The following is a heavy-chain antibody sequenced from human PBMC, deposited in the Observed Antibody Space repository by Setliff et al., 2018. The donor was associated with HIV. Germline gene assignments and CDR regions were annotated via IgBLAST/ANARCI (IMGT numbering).Heavy chain of an antibody. Sequence: GGSLRLSCAASGFSFSTYTMNWVRQAPGKGLEWVSSISSNGYYIYYADSVKGRFTVSRDNTKNSLYLQLNSLSAEDTAVYYCARDPYPYGDYGDWYFDLWGRGTLVTVSS. CDR3: ARDPYPYGDYGDWYFDL. D-gene: IGHD4-17*01. CDR2: ISSNGYYI. CDR1: GFSFSTYT. J-gene: IGHJ2*01. V-gene: IGHV3-21*01.